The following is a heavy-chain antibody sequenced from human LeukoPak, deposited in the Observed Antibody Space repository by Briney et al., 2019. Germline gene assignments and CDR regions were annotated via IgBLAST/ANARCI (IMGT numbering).Heavy chain of an antibody. CDR2: INCYNEKT. CDR3: ARDLNYYDSSGYYP. CDR1: GYTFRSYG. Sequence: GASVKVSCKTSGYTFRSYGINWVRQAPGQGPEWMGWINCYNEKTKYAQKFQGRVTLTTDTSTSTAYIELRSLTSDDTAVYYCARDLNYYDSSGYYPWGQGTLVIVSS. D-gene: IGHD3-22*01. V-gene: IGHV1-18*01. J-gene: IGHJ5*02.